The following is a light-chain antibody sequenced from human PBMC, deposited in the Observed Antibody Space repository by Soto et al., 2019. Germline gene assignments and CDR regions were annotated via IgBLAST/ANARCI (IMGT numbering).Light chain of an antibody. CDR3: QNYNCAPPAGT. J-gene: IGKJ4*01. CDR1: QGINNH. CDR2: AAS. Sequence: DFQMTQSLSSLSASVGDRVTITCRASQGINNHLAWFQQKPGKVPKVLIYAASTLQSGVPSRFSGSGSGTDFTLTISSLQPEDVATYYCQNYNCAPPAGTFGGGTKVEIK. V-gene: IGKV1-27*01.